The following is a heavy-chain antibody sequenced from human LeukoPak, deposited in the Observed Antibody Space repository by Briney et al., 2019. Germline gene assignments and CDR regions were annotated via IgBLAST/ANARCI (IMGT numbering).Heavy chain of an antibody. J-gene: IGHJ6*03. V-gene: IGHV3-23*01. CDR3: AKAIDSSGYYPRPYYYYMDV. CDR1: GFTFSSYA. D-gene: IGHD3-22*01. Sequence: GGSLRLSCAASGFTFSSYAMSWVRQAPGKGLVWVSAISGSGGSTYYADSVKGRFTISRDNSKNTLYLQMNSLRAEDTAVYYCAKAIDSSGYYPRPYYYYMDVWGKGTTVTVSS. CDR2: ISGSGGST.